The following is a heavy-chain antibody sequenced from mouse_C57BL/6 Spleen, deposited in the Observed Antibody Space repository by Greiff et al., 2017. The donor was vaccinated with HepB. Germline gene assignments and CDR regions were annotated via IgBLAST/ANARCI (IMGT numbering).Heavy chain of an antibody. CDR3: ARLSGFAY. CDR1: GYSITSGYY. J-gene: IGHJ3*01. Sequence: VQLKESGPGLVKPSQSLSLTCSVTGYSITSGYYWNWIRQFPGNKLEWMGYISYDGSNNYNPSLKNRISITRDTSKNQFFLKLNSVTTEDTATYYCARLSGFAYWGQGTLVTVSA. CDR2: ISYDGSN. D-gene: IGHD3-1*01. V-gene: IGHV3-6*01.